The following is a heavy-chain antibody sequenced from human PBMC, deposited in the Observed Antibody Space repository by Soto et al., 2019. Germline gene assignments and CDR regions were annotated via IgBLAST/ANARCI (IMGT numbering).Heavy chain of an antibody. D-gene: IGHD3-3*01. CDR2: IYLGDSDT. J-gene: IGHJ4*02. Sequence: PVEPLRVCRKGAGYTCINYGSGWMLQMPGKGLELMGIIYLGDSDTRYSPSFQGQVAISADKSISTAYLQWSSLQASDTAMYYCARGGVTVRTFDYWGQGTLVPVSS. CDR3: ARGGVTVRTFDY. V-gene: IGHV5-51*01. CDR1: GYTCINYG.